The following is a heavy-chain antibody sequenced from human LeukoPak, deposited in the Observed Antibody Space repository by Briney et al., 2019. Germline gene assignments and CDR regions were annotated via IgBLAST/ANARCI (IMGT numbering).Heavy chain of an antibody. V-gene: IGHV3-9*01. CDR2: ISWNSGSI. CDR3: AKSPVGLKTILVFDY. Sequence: GGSLRLSCAAAGGTFGDDAMHWVRQAPGKCLKWVSGISWNSGSIGYADSVKGRFTISRDNAKNSLYLQMNSLRAEDTALYYCAKSPVGLKTILVFDYWGQGTLVTVSS. J-gene: IGHJ4*02. CDR1: GGTFGDDA. D-gene: IGHD4/OR15-4a*01.